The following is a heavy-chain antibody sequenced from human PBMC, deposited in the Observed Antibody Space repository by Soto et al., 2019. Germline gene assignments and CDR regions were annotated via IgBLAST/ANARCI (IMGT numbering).Heavy chain of an antibody. CDR3: ARVPSVVTPGNDYFGLDV. V-gene: IGHV5-51*01. Sequence: KVSCKASGYTFTSYGISWVRQMPGKGLEWMGIIYPSDSDIRYSPSFQGQVTISADKSISTAYLQWTSLKTSDTAMYYCARVPSVVTPGNDYFGLDVWGQGTTVTVSS. D-gene: IGHD3-16*01. CDR2: IYPSDSDI. CDR1: GYTFTSYG. J-gene: IGHJ6*02.